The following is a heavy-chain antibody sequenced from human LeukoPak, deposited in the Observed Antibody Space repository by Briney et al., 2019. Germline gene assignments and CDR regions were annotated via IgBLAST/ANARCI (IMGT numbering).Heavy chain of an antibody. V-gene: IGHV3-23*01. Sequence: GGSLRLSCAAPGLTFSTYVMSWVRQAPGKGLEWVSAISGSGGSTYYADSVKGRFTISRDNSKNTLYLQMNSLGADDTAVYYCAKGNWRYFDYWGQGTLVTVSS. CDR2: ISGSGGST. CDR1: GLTFSTYV. CDR3: AKGNWRYFDY. J-gene: IGHJ4*02. D-gene: IGHD1-1*01.